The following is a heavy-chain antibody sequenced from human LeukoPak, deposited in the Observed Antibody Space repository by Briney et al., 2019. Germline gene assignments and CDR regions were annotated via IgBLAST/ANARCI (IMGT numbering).Heavy chain of an antibody. J-gene: IGHJ3*02. CDR2: IRYDGSNK. V-gene: IGHV3-30*02. CDR3: AKDRESLVPAAISAFDI. D-gene: IGHD2-2*01. CDR1: GFTFSSYG. Sequence: GGSLRLSCAASGFTFSSYGMHLVRQAPGKGREWVAFIRYDGSNKYYADSEKGRFTISRDNSKNTLYLQMSSLRAEDTAVYYCAKDRESLVPAAISAFDIWGQGTMVTVSS.